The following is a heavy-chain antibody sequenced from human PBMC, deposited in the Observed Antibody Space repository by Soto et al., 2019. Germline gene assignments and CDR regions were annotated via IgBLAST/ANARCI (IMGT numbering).Heavy chain of an antibody. D-gene: IGHD3-3*01. CDR2: IIPIFGTA. CDR3: AREKGRDFWSGYYASTNSNWFDP. CDR1: GGTFSSYA. V-gene: IGHV1-69*06. J-gene: IGHJ5*02. Sequence: SVNGSCKASGGTFSSYAISWVRQAPGQGHEWMGGIIPIFGTANYAQKFQGRVTITADKSTSTAYMELSSLRSEDTAVYYCAREKGRDFWSGYYASTNSNWFDPRCQGTFVTVS.